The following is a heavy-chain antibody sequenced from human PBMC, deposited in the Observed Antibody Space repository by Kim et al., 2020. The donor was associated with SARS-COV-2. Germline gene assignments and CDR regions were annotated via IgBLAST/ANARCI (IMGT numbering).Heavy chain of an antibody. Sequence: SVKVSCKASGGTFSSYAISWVRQAPGQGLEWMGGIIPIFGTANYAQKFQGRVTITADESTSTAYMELSSLRSEDTAVYYCAKRTGDSHYYDSSGYSPYGMDVWGQGTTVTVSS. J-gene: IGHJ6*02. V-gene: IGHV1-69*13. CDR3: AKRTGDSHYYDSSGYSPYGMDV. CDR1: GGTFSSYA. D-gene: IGHD3-22*01. CDR2: IIPIFGTA.